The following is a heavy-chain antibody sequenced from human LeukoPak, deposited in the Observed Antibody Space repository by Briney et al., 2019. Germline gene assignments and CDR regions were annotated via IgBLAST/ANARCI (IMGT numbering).Heavy chain of an antibody. CDR1: GFTFSNYW. CDR2: IKKDGGEK. Sequence: GGSLRLSCAASGFTFSNYWVTWVRQAPGKGLEWVANIKKDGGEKYYVDSVKGRFTISRDNTKNSLYLQMNSLRAEDTAMYYCATYYDSGPCKDWGQGTLVTVSS. D-gene: IGHD3-22*01. CDR3: ATYYDSGPCKD. J-gene: IGHJ4*02. V-gene: IGHV3-7*05.